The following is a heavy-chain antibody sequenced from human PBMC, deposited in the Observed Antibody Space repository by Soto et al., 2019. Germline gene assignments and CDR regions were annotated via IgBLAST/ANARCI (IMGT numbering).Heavy chain of an antibody. Sequence: GASLKVSCKASGGTFSSYAISWVRQAPGQGLEWMGGIIPIFGTANYAQKFQGRVTITADESISTAYLQWKSLKASDTTIYYCARHRREWHNQYYYYYGMDVWGQGTTVTVSS. CDR2: IIPIFGTA. CDR3: ARHRREWHNQYYYYYGMDV. J-gene: IGHJ6*02. CDR1: GGTFSSYA. D-gene: IGHD3-3*01. V-gene: IGHV1-69*13.